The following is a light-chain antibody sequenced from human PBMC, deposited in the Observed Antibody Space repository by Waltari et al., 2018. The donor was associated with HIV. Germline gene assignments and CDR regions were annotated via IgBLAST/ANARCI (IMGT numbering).Light chain of an antibody. J-gene: IGKJ2*01. Sequence: DIQLTQSPSSLSASVGEKVTISCRANQTITSYLNWYHLKPGKAPKLLIYSASSLQNGVPPRFSGSGSGTEFTLTIDDLQPEDFATYFCQQSYNTPRTFGQGTKLENK. CDR3: QQSYNTPRT. CDR2: SAS. CDR1: QTITSY. V-gene: IGKV1-39*01.